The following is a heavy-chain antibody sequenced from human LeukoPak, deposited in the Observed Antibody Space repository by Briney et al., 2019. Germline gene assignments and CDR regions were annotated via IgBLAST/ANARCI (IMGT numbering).Heavy chain of an antibody. CDR3: ARDSTIVVVPAAMPGTAYYYYYMDV. V-gene: IGHV4-4*07. CDR1: GGSISSYY. Sequence: SETLSLTCTVSGGSISSYYWSWIRQPAGKGLEWIGRIYTSGSTNYNPSLKSRVTMSVDTSKNQFSLKLSSVTAADTAVYYCARDSTIVVVPAAMPGTAYYYYYMDVWGQGTTVTVSS. J-gene: IGHJ6*03. D-gene: IGHD2-2*01. CDR2: IYTSGST.